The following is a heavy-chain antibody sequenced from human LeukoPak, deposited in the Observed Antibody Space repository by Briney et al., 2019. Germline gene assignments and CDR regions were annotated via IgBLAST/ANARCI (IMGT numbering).Heavy chain of an antibody. V-gene: IGHV4-39*07. D-gene: IGHD6-13*01. Sequence: PSETLSLTCTVSGGSISSSNYYWGWIRQPPGKGLEWIGSIYYSGSTYYNPSLKSRVTISVDTSKNQFSLKLSSVTAADTAVYYCARAALRSSWSPDYWGQGTLVTVSS. CDR1: GGSISSSNYY. J-gene: IGHJ4*02. CDR3: ARAALRSSWSPDY. CDR2: IYYSGST.